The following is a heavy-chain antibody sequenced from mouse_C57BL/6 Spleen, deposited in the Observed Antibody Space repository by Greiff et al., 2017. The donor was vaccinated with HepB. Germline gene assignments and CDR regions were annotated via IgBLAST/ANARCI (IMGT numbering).Heavy chain of an antibody. CDR3: ARSNSNYGFDY. CDR1: GYTFTSYW. D-gene: IGHD2-5*01. J-gene: IGHJ2*01. Sequence: QVQLKQPGAELVRPGSSVKLSCKASGYTFTSYWMHWVKQRPIQGLEWIGNIDPSDSETHYNQKFKDKATLTVDKSSSTAYMQLSSLTSEDSAVYYCARSNSNYGFDYWGQGTTLTVSS. CDR2: IDPSDSET. V-gene: IGHV1-52*01.